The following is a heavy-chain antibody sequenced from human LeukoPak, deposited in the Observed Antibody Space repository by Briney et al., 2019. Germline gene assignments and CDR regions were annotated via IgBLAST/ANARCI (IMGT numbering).Heavy chain of an antibody. D-gene: IGHD4-23*01. J-gene: IGHJ5*02. CDR2: IHYSGST. CDR3: ARTSEEKGYGGLDR. CDR1: GGSISFGHYY. Sequence: SETLSLTCTVSGGSISFGHYYWSWVRQHPERGLEWIGFIHYSGSTYYKPSLRSRVTISIDTSKNQFSLNLLSVTAADTAVYFCARTSEEKGYGGLDRWGQGTLVPVSP. V-gene: IGHV4-31*03.